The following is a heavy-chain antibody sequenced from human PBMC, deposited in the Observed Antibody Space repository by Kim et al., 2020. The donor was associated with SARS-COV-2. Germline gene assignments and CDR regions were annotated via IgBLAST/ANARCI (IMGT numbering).Heavy chain of an antibody. D-gene: IGHD6-13*01. CDR3: ARDHGEQLASGWVYYFDY. CDR1: GFTFSSYG. CDR2: IWYDGSNK. V-gene: IGHV3-33*01. Sequence: GGSLRLSCAASGFTFSSYGMHWVRQAPGKGLEWVAVIWYDGSNKYYADSVKGRFTISRDNSKNTLYLQMNSLRAEDTAVYYCARDHGEQLASGWVYYFDYWGQGTLVTVSS. J-gene: IGHJ4*02.